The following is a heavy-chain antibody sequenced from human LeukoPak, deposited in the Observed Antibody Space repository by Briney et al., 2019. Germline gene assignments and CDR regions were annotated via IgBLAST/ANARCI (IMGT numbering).Heavy chain of an antibody. V-gene: IGHV3-11*04. D-gene: IGHD3-22*01. J-gene: IGHJ4*02. CDR2: ISSSGSSI. CDR3: AADSSGYYFDY. CDR1: GFTFSDYY. Sequence: TPGGSLRLSCAASGFTFSDYYMSWIRQAPGKGLEWVSCISSSGSSIYYADSVKGRFTISRDNAKNSLYLQMNSLRAKDTAVYDCAADSSGYYFDYWGQGTLVTVSS.